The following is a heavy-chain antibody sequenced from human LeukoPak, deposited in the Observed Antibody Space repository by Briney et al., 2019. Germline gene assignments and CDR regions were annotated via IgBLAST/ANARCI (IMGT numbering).Heavy chain of an antibody. V-gene: IGHV1-69*13. J-gene: IGHJ4*02. D-gene: IGHD3-22*01. CDR3: ARVPNYYDSSGYLAYFDY. Sequence: SVRVSCKASGGTFSSYAISWVRQAPGQGLEWMGGIIPIFGTANYAQKFQGRVTITADESTSTAYMELSSLRSEDTAVYYCARVPNYYDSSGYLAYFDYWGQGTLVTVSS. CDR1: GGTFSSYA. CDR2: IIPIFGTA.